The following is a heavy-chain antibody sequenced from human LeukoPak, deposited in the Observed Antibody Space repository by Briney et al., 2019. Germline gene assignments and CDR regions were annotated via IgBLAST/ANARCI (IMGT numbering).Heavy chain of an antibody. D-gene: IGHD3-22*01. CDR3: AKVLGIDYYDSSGSRYGMDV. V-gene: IGHV3-23*01. CDR1: GFTFSSYA. Sequence: PGGSLRLSCAASGFTFSSYAMSWVRQAPGKGLEWVSAISGSGGSTYYADSVKGRFTISRDNSKNTLYLQMNSLRAEDTAVYYCAKVLGIDYYDSSGSRYGMDVWGQGTTVTVSS. CDR2: ISGSGGST. J-gene: IGHJ6*02.